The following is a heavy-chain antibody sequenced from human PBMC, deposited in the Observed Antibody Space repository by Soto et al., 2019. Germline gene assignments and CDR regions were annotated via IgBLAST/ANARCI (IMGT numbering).Heavy chain of an antibody. D-gene: IGHD3-9*01. CDR1: GFTFSSYG. J-gene: IGHJ3*02. CDR3: AKNSGPSYDILTGYSDDAFDI. Sequence: QVQLVESGGGVVQPGRSLRLSCAASGFTFSSYGMHWVRQAPGKGLEWVAVISYDGSNKYYADSVKGRFTISRDNSKNTLYLQMNSLRAEDTAVYYCAKNSGPSYDILTGYSDDAFDIWGQGTMVTVSS. CDR2: ISYDGSNK. V-gene: IGHV3-30*18.